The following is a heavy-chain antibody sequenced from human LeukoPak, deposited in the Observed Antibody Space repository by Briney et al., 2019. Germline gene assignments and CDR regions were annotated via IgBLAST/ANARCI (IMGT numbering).Heavy chain of an antibody. CDR2: LYHSGNS. D-gene: IGHD3-10*01. V-gene: IGHV4-39*01. Sequence: SETLSLTCSVSGGSITTTCYWSWIRQPPGGGLEWIASLYHSGNSNYNPSLKSRVTMSVDTSKNQFSLQLTSMTAADTAIYYRTRHQTNFYGSGAPFDPWGQGTLVTVSS. J-gene: IGHJ5*02. CDR3: TRHQTNFYGSGAPFDP. CDR1: GGSITTTCY.